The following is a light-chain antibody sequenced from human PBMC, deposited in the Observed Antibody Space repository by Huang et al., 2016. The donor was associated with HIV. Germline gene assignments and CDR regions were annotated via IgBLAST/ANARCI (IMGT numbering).Light chain of an antibody. CDR3: QQSYNIPRT. Sequence: DIQMTQAPPSLSAAVGDSVIITCRASQIINKYLNWYQQMPGRAPKLLISVASSLQGGVSSRFSGSGSGTDFTLTIRDLQPEDTATYHCQQSYNIPRTFGQGTLLEI. V-gene: IGKV1-39*01. CDR2: VAS. CDR1: QIINKY. J-gene: IGKJ2*01.